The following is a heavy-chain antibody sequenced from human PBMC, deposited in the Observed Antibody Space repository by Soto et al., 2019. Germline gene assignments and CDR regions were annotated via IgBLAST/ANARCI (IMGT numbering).Heavy chain of an antibody. J-gene: IGHJ6*02. CDR2: ITNNGSNI. CDR3: AKYRKVPGRDWSSYYGMDV. CDR1: GFTFSRYE. D-gene: IGHD1-1*01. V-gene: IGHV3-48*03. Sequence: GGSLRLSCAVSGFTFSRYEMNWVRQAPGKGPEWISYITNNGSNIYYADSVKGRFTISRDNAKNSLYLQVNSLRAEDTAVYYCAKYRKVPGRDWSSYYGMDVWGQGTTVTVSS.